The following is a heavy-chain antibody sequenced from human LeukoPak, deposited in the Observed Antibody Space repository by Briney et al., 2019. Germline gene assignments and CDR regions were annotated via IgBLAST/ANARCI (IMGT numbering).Heavy chain of an antibody. D-gene: IGHD3-10*01. V-gene: IGHV4-38-2*02. CDR3: ARVDGRLLWFGELFYGLGWFDP. J-gene: IGHJ5*02. CDR2: IYHSGST. CDR1: GYSISSGYY. Sequence: PSETLSLTCTVSGYSISSGYYWGWIRQPPGKGPEWIGSIYHSGSTYYNPSLKSRVTISVDTSKNQFSLKLSSVTAADTAVYYCARVDGRLLWFGELFYGLGWFDPWGQGTLVTVSS.